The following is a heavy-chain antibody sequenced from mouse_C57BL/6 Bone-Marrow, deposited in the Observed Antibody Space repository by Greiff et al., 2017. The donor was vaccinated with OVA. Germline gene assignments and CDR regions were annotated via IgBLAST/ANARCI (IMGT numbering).Heavy chain of an antibody. CDR2: ISSGGDYI. Sequence: VQLKESGEGLVKPGGSLKLSCAASGFTFSSYAMSWVRQTPEKRLEWVAYISSGGDYIYYADTVKGRFTISRDNARNTLYLQMSSLKSEDTAMYYCIRERKSLYDYGSSYVWCAYWGQGTLVTVSA. V-gene: IGHV5-9-1*02. CDR1: GFTFSSYA. J-gene: IGHJ3*01. D-gene: IGHD1-1*01. CDR3: IRERKSLYDYGSSYVWCAY.